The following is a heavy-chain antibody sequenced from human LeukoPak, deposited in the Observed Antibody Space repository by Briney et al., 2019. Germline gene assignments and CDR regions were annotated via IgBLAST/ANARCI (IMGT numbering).Heavy chain of an antibody. CDR3: ANEGDYYDSSGYYGGNY. D-gene: IGHD3-22*01. CDR1: GFTFSSYA. J-gene: IGHJ4*02. CDR2: IRGSGGST. V-gene: IGHV3-23*01. Sequence: GSLRLSCAASGFTFSSYAMGWVRQAPGEGLEWVSAIRGSGGSTYYADSVKGRFTISRDNSKNTLYLQMNSLRAEDTAVYYCANEGDYYDSSGYYGGNYWGQGTLVTVSS.